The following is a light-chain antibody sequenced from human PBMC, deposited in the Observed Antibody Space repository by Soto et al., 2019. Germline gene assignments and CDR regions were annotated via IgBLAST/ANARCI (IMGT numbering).Light chain of an antibody. V-gene: IGLV2-14*01. CDR1: SSDVGGYNY. J-gene: IGLJ2*01. CDR2: EVS. Sequence: QSVLTQPASVSGSPGQSITISCTGTSSDVGGYNYVSWYQHHPGKAPKLMIYEVSNRPSGVSNRFSGSKSGNTASLTISGLQTEDEADYYCSSYTSNSTGVFGGGTKLTVL. CDR3: SSYTSNSTGV.